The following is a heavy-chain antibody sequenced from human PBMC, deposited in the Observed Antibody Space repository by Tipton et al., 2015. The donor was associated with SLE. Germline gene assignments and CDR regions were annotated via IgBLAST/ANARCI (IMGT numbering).Heavy chain of an antibody. J-gene: IGHJ4*02. D-gene: IGHD6-13*01. CDR3: ARDDGQQLADY. Sequence: TLSLTCTVSGGSISSYYWSWIRQPAGKGLEWIGRIYTSGSTNYNPSLKSRVTMSTDTSKNRFSLKLRSVTAADTAVYYCARDDGQQLADYWGQGTLVTVSS. CDR1: GGSISSYY. CDR2: IYTSGST. V-gene: IGHV4-4*07.